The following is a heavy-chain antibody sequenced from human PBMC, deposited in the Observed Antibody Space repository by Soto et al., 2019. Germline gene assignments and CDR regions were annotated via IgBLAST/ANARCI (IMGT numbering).Heavy chain of an antibody. V-gene: IGHV4-61*01. J-gene: IGHJ4*02. CDR3: MRTNSRGHWAAWY. Sequence: QVQLQESGPGLVKPSETLSLTCTVSGDSVSSGNYYWSWIRQPPGKGLEWIGYIQASGSTNYNPSLKSRVYISVDTSKNQFSLMLTSVTAADTAIYYCMRTNSRGHWAAWYWGQGTLVTVSS. CDR2: IQASGST. D-gene: IGHD3-22*01. CDR1: GDSVSSGNYY.